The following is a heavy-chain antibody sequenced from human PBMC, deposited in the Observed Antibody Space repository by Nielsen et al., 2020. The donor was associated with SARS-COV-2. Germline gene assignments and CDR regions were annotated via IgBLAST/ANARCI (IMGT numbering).Heavy chain of an antibody. D-gene: IGHD2-2*02. J-gene: IGHJ5*02. CDR3: ARAAEAAAIQDNWFDP. V-gene: IGHV1-46*01. Sequence: WVRQAPGQGLEWMGIINPSGGSTSYAQKFQGRVTMTRDTSTSTVYMELSSLRSEDTAVYYCARAAEAAAIQDNWFDPWGQGTLVTVSS. CDR2: INPSGGST.